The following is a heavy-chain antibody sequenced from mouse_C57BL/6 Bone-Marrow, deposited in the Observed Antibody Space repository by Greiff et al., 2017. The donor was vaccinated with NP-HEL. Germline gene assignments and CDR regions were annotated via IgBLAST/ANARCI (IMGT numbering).Heavy chain of an antibody. CDR2: ISSGSSTI. CDR3: ARGRLRQFAY. J-gene: IGHJ3*01. Sequence: DVQLQESGGGLVKPGGSLKLSCAASGFTFSDYGMHWVRQAPEKGLEWVAYISSGSSTIYYADTVKGRFTISRDNAKNTLFLQMTSLRSEDTAMYYCARGRLRQFAYWGQGTLVTVSA. D-gene: IGHD2-4*01. CDR1: GFTFSDYG. V-gene: IGHV5-17*01.